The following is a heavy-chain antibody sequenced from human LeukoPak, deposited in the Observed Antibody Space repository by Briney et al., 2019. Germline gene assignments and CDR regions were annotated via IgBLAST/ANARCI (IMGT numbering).Heavy chain of an antibody. CDR1: GFILTGNY. Sequence: GGSLRLSCAVSGFILTGNYMSWVRLAPGKGLEWVSTIYSGGSTYYADSVKGRFTISRDNSKNALYLQMNSLRAEDTAVYYCARDLPCDYWGQGTLVTVSS. CDR3: ARDLPCDY. CDR2: IYSGGST. J-gene: IGHJ4*02. V-gene: IGHV3-66*01.